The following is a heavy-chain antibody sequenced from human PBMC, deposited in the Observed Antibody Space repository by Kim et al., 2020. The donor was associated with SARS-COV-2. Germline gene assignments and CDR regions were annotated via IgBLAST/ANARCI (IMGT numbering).Heavy chain of an antibody. CDR2: IYSGGSST. CDR1: GFTFSSYA. J-gene: IGHJ2*01. V-gene: IGHV3-23*03. D-gene: IGHD4-17*01. CDR3: GYERYAYGANWYYDL. Sequence: GGSLRLSCAASGFTFSSYAMSWVRQAPGKGLEWVSVIYSGGSSTYYEDPVEGRIIISSDNFKKTLYLQKNSLRAEATAVYYCGYERYAYGANWYYDLWGR.